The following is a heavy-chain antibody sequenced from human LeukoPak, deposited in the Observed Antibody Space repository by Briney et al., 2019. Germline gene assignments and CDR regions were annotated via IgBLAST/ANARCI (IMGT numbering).Heavy chain of an antibody. Sequence: GGSLRLSCTASGFPLSSYSINWVRQAPGKGLEWISYISSSSSNIYYLDSVQGRLTVSRDNERNSLFLQIDSPRAEETAVYYCVRVKGTYFDYWGQGSLVTVSS. CDR1: GFPLSSYS. CDR3: VRVKGTYFDY. V-gene: IGHV3-48*01. CDR2: ISSSSSNI. D-gene: IGHD1-1*01. J-gene: IGHJ4*02.